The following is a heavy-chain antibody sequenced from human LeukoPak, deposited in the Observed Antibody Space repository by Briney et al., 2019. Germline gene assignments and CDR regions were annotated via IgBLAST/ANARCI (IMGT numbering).Heavy chain of an antibody. Sequence: PSETLSLTCTVSGGSISSGGYYWSWIRQHPGKGLEWIGYIYYSGSTYYNPSLKSRVTISVDTSKNQFSLKLSSVTAADTAVYYCASTHKTYDFWIMDVWGQGTTVTVSS. J-gene: IGHJ6*02. CDR3: ASTHKTYDFWIMDV. V-gene: IGHV4-31*03. D-gene: IGHD3-3*01. CDR1: GGSISSGGYY. CDR2: IYYSGST.